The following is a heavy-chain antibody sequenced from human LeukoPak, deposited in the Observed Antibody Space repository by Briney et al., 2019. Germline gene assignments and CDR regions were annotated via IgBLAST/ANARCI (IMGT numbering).Heavy chain of an antibody. D-gene: IGHD3-10*01. CDR1: GFTFTTYS. V-gene: IGHV3-48*02. CDR3: ARNSNGSPHFDS. Sequence: GGSLRLSCVASGFTFTTYSLNWVRQAPGKGLEWLSYISGVRGTTNYADSVRGRFIISRDNAKNSIFLQMNSLRDEDTAVYYCARNSNGSPHFDSWGQGTLVTVSS. CDR2: ISGVRGTT. J-gene: IGHJ4*02.